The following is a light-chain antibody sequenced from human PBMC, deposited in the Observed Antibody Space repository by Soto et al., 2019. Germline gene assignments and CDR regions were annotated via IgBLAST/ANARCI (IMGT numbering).Light chain of an antibody. CDR3: QQSYNTPRT. CDR1: QTIRNY. V-gene: IGKV1-39*01. J-gene: IGKJ1*01. Sequence: DIQMTQSPSSLSASVGDRVTITCRASQTIRNYLNWYQQKPGEAPKLLISAVSSLETGVPSRFSGSGSGTDFTLTITSLQPEDFATYYCQQSYNTPRTFGQGTKVDIK. CDR2: AVS.